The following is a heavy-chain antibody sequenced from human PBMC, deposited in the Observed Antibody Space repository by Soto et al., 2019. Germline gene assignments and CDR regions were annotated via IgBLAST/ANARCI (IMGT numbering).Heavy chain of an antibody. Sequence: ASLKVSCKASGSTFSSYYMHWVRQAPGQGYEWMGIINPSGGGTTYAQKFQGRVTMTRDTSTSTVYMELSSLRSEDTAVYYRARYDYNGYYFEYWGQGTLVTVSS. J-gene: IGHJ4*02. CDR1: GSTFSSYY. CDR2: INPSGGGT. CDR3: ARYDYNGYYFEY. V-gene: IGHV1-46*01. D-gene: IGHD4-4*01.